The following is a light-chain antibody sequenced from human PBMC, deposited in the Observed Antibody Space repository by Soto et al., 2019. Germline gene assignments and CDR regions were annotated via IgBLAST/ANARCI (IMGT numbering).Light chain of an antibody. CDR1: QSVSNY. J-gene: IGKJ4*01. Sequence: DIQMTQSPSSLSASVGDTVTITCRASQSVSNYLNWYQQKPGQAPKLLIYAASSLPSGVPSRFSASGSGTEFTLNISILQPEDFATYYCQQSYSTPLTFGGGTKVEIK. V-gene: IGKV1-39*01. CDR2: AAS. CDR3: QQSYSTPLT.